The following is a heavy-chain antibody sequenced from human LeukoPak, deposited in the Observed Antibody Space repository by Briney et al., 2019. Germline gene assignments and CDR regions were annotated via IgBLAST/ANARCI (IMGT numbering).Heavy chain of an antibody. CDR2: ISAYNGNT. Sequence: GASVQVSCTATGYTFTNYGISWVRQAPGQGLGWMGWISAYNGNTNYAQKLQGRVTMTTDTSTSTAYMELRSLRSDDTAVYYCARDQDSYYDSSGYYYYFDYRGQGTLVTVSS. V-gene: IGHV1-18*01. CDR1: GYTFTNYG. J-gene: IGHJ4*02. D-gene: IGHD3-22*01. CDR3: ARDQDSYYDSSGYYYYFDY.